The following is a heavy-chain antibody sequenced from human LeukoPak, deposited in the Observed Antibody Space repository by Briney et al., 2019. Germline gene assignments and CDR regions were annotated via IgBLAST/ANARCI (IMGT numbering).Heavy chain of an antibody. CDR2: ISAYNGNT. CDR3: ARDGAVAGLDY. J-gene: IGHJ4*02. Sequence: AAVKVSCKASGSTFTFYGISWVRQAPGQGIEWMGWISAYNGNTNYAQKLQGRVTMTTDTSTSTAYMELRSLRSDDTAAYYCARDGAVAGLDYWGQGTLVTVSS. CDR1: GSTFTFYG. D-gene: IGHD6-19*01. V-gene: IGHV1-18*01.